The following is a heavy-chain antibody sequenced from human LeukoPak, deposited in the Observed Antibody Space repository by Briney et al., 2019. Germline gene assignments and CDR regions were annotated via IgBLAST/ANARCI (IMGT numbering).Heavy chain of an antibody. CDR3: VNEVHGAYYDGDCVQDAFDV. V-gene: IGHV3-30*02. D-gene: IGHD2-21*02. J-gene: IGHJ3*01. CDR2: IRYDGSNK. Sequence: GGSLRLSCAASGFTFSSYGMHWVRQAPGKGLEWVAFIRYDGSNKYYADSVKGRFTISRDNGKNSLYLQMNSLRVEDTAVYFCVNEVHGAYYDGDCVQDAFDVWGQGTAVTVSS. CDR1: GFTFSSYG.